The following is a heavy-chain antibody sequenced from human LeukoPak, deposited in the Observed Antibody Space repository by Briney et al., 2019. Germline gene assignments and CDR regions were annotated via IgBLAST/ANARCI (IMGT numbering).Heavy chain of an antibody. V-gene: IGHV4-59*01. CDR1: GGSISSYY. CDR3: ARIEGFRELNYFDY. Sequence: SSETLSLTCTVSGGSISSYYWSWIRQPPGKGLEWIGYIYYSGSTNYNPSLKSRVTISVDTSKNQFSLKLSSVTAADTAVYYCARIEGFRELNYFDYWGQGTLVTVSS. CDR2: IYYSGST. D-gene: IGHD3-10*01. J-gene: IGHJ4*02.